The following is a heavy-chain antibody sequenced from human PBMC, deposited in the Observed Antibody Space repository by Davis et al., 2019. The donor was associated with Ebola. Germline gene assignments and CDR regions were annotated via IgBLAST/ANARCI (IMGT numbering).Heavy chain of an antibody. D-gene: IGHD3-3*01. CDR2: IYPGDSDT. CDR1: GYSFTSYW. V-gene: IGHV5-51*01. J-gene: IGHJ4*02. Sequence: PGGSLRLSCKGSGYSFTSYWIGWVRQMPGKGLEWMGIIYPGDSDTRYSPSFQGQVTISADKSISTAYLQWNSLKASDTAMYYCARRISDFWSGYHYWGQGTLVTVSS. CDR3: ARRISDFWSGYHY.